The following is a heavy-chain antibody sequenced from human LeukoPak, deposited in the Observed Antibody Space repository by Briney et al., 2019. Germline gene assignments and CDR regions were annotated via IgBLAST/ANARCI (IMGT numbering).Heavy chain of an antibody. V-gene: IGHV3-21*01. CDR3: ARSLKGDDYDFWSGYSGGDYYYMDV. J-gene: IGHJ6*03. D-gene: IGHD3-3*01. CDR1: GFTFSSYS. Sequence: GGSLRLSCAASGFTFSSYSMNWVRQAPGKGLEWVSSISSSSSYIYYADSVKGRFTISRDNAKNSLYLQMNSLRAEDTAVYYCARSLKGDDYDFWSGYSGGDYYYMDVWGKGTTVTVSS. CDR2: ISSSSSYI.